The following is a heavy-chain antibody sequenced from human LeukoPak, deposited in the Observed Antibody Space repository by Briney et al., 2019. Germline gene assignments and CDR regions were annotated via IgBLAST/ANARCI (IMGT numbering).Heavy chain of an antibody. CDR1: GGSISSGGYY. CDR3: AREPRAYCSGDCPNWFDP. Sequence: PSQTLSLTCTVSGGSISSGGYYWSWIRQHPGKGLEWIGYIYYSGSTYYNPSLKSRVTISVDTSKNQFSLKLSSVTAADTAVYYCAREPRAYCSGDCPNWFDPWGQGTLVTVSS. J-gene: IGHJ5*02. CDR2: IYYSGST. V-gene: IGHV4-31*03. D-gene: IGHD2-21*02.